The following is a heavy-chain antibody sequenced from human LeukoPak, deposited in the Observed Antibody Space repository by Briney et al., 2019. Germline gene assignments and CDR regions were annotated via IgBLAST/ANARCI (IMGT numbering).Heavy chain of an antibody. CDR2: MFYSGRT. CDR3: AKHPIRRDLYDHLDY. V-gene: IGHV4-39*01. J-gene: IGHJ4*02. D-gene: IGHD5/OR15-5a*01. CDR1: GGSISSGNYH. Sequence: PSETLSLTCTVSGGSISSGNYHWAWMRQPPGKGPEWIGSMFYSGRTYYNPSLKSRVTISVDTSKNQFSLKVTSVTAADTAVYYCAKHPIRRDLYDHLDYWGQGTLVTVSS.